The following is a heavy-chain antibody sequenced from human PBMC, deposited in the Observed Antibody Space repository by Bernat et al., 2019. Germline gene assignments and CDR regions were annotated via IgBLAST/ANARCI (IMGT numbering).Heavy chain of an antibody. CDR3: ARSAGYIVVVPAAVDY. CDR2: ISYDGSNK. CDR1: GFTFSSYG. D-gene: IGHD2-2*01. Sequence: QVQLVESGGGVVQPGRSLRLSCAASGFTFSSYGMHWVRQAPGKGLEWVAVISYDGSNKYYADSVKGRFTISRDNSKNTLYLQMNSLRAEYTAVYYCARSAGYIVVVPAAVDYWGQGTLVTVSS. V-gene: IGHV3-30*03. J-gene: IGHJ4*02.